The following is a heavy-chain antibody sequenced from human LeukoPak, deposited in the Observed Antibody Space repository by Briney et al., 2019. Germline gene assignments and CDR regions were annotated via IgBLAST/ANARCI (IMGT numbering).Heavy chain of an antibody. CDR2: IYHSGST. D-gene: IGHD2-15*01. J-gene: IGHJ4*02. CDR1: GGSISSSNW. Sequence: SGTLSLTCAVSGGSISSSNWWSWVRQPPGKGLEWIGEIYHSGSTNYNPSLKSRVTISVDKSKNQFSLKLSSVTAADTAVYYCARGGVVVVAAHHYFDYWGQGTLVTVSS. CDR3: ARGGVVVVAAHHYFDY. V-gene: IGHV4-4*02.